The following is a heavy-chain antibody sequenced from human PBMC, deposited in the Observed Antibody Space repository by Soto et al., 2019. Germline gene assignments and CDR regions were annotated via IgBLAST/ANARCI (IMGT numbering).Heavy chain of an antibody. Sequence: QVQLVQSGAEVKKPGSSVKVSCKTSGGTFSTYSIVWVRQAPGEGLEWMGGIIPIFGTANYAQKFQDRVTITADKSTNTAFMELSSLKSEDTAKYYCACSSCNNYVVGTNYFFDCRGQGILVTFSS. D-gene: IGHD3-10*02. J-gene: IGHJ4*02. CDR3: ACSSCNNYVVGTNYFFDC. CDR1: GGTFSTYS. CDR2: IIPIFGTA. V-gene: IGHV1-69*06.